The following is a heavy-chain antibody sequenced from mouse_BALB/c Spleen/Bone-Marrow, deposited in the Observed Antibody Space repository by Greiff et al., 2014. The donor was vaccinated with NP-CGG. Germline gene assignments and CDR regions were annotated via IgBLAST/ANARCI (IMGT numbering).Heavy chain of an antibody. V-gene: IGHV1-26*01. CDR2: INPINGDT. Sequence: EVKLVESGPELVKPGASVKMSCKASGYTFTDYYMKWVKQSHGESLEWIGDINPINGDTFYNQKFKGKATLTVDKSSSTAYMQLDSLTSEDSAVYYCAMGVRLYWYFDVWGAGTTVTASS. J-gene: IGHJ1*01. D-gene: IGHD2-14*01. CDR3: AMGVRLYWYFDV. CDR1: GYTFTDYY.